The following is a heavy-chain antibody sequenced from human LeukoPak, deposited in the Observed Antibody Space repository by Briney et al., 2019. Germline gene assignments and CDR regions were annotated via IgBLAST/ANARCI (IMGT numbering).Heavy chain of an antibody. V-gene: IGHV3-23*01. CDR3: ASRYSSSRPFDP. J-gene: IGHJ5*02. CDR1: GFTFSSYG. D-gene: IGHD6-13*01. Sequence: GGTLRLSCAASGFTFSSYGMSWVRQAPGKGLEWVSAISGSGGSTYYADSVKGRFTISRDNSKNTLYLQMNSLSAADTAVYYCASRYSSSRPFDPWGQGTLVTVSS. CDR2: ISGSGGST.